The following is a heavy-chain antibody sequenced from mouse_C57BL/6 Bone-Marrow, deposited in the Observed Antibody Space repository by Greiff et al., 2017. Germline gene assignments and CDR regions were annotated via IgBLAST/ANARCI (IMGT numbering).Heavy chain of an antibody. D-gene: IGHD2-13*01. CDR2: INPNYGTT. CDR1: GYSFTDYN. V-gene: IGHV1-39*01. J-gene: IGHJ2*01. CDR3: AKGDYRGNSGYFDD. Sequence: VQLQQSGPELVKPGASVKISCKASGYSFTDYNMNWVKQSHGKSLEWIGVINPNYGTTSYNQKFKGKATLTVDQSSSTAYMQLNSLTSEDSAVYYCAKGDYRGNSGYFDDGGQGTTLTVSS.